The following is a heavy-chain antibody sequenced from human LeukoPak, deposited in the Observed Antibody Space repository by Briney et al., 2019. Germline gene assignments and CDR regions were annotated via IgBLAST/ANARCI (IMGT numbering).Heavy chain of an antibody. Sequence: GRSLRLSCAASGFTFSSYAMHWVRQAPGKGLEWVAVISYDGSNKYYADSVKGRFTISRDDSKNTLYLQMNSLRAEDTAVYYCAREVYDILTGYYGYYYYGMDVWGKGTTVTVSS. CDR1: GFTFSSYA. D-gene: IGHD3-9*01. V-gene: IGHV3-30*04. CDR3: AREVYDILTGYYGYYYYGMDV. CDR2: ISYDGSNK. J-gene: IGHJ6*04.